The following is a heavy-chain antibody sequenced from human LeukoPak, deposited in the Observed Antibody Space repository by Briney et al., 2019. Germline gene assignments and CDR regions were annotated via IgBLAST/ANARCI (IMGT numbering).Heavy chain of an antibody. CDR3: ARDRAVSWLDS. CDR1: GLTFTGHG. CDR2: ISLDGSRK. J-gene: IGHJ5*01. V-gene: IGHV3-33*05. Sequence: QPGGSLRLSCAASGLTFTGHGFHWVRQAPGRGLEWLTFISLDGSRKSYADSVKGRFTFSRDDAKNTLYLEMNSLRAEDTATYYCARDRAVSWLDSWGLGTLVTVSS. D-gene: IGHD3-10*01.